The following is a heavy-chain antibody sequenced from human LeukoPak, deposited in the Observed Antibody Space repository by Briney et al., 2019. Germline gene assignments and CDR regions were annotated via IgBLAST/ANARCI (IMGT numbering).Heavy chain of an antibody. V-gene: IGHV3-53*01. CDR2: IYSGGST. Sequence: GGSLRLSCAASGFTVSSNCMSWFRQAPGKGLEWVSVIYSGGSTYYADSVKGRFTISRDNSKDTLYLQMNSLRAEDTAMYYCTRDRGRYSDSGTYFAYWGEGTLVTVSS. J-gene: IGHJ4*02. D-gene: IGHD3-10*01. CDR3: TRDRGRYSDSGTYFAY. CDR1: GFTVSSNC.